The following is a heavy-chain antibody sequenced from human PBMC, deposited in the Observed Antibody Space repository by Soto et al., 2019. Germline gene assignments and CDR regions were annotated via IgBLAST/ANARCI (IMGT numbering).Heavy chain of an antibody. V-gene: IGHV4-30-2*01. Sequence: QLQLQESGSGLVKPSQTLSLTCAVSGGSISSGGYSWSWIRQPPGKGLEWIGYIYHSGSTYYNPSLKSRVTIPVDRSKNQFSLKLSSVTAADKAVYYCARGDYYVWGSSAGGMDVWGQGTTVTVSS. CDR2: IYHSGST. CDR1: GGSISSGGYS. D-gene: IGHD3-16*01. J-gene: IGHJ6*01. CDR3: ARGDYYVWGSSAGGMDV.